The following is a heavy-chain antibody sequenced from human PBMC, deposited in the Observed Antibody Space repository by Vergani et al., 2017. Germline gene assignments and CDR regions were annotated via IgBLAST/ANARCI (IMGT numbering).Heavy chain of an antibody. Sequence: QVQLVESGGGVVQPGGSLRLSCAASGFTFSNYDLPWVRQAPGSGLEWVAFIKYNERRKEYEDSVKGRFTMSRDISKNTLYLQMTIMRVEDTAVYYCVREGPDTFLHWGQGALGTVSS. CDR3: VREGPDTFLH. CDR2: IKYNERRK. J-gene: IGHJ1*01. CDR1: GFTFSNYD. D-gene: IGHD2/OR15-2a*01. V-gene: IGHV3-30*02.